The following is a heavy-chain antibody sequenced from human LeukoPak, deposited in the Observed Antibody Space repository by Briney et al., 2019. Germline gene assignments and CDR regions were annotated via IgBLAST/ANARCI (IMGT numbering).Heavy chain of an antibody. D-gene: IGHD1-14*01. J-gene: IGHJ3*02. CDR3: AKVAHHLNAFDI. Sequence: PGGSLRLSCAASGFTFSSYGMHWVRQAPGKGLEWVAVISYDGSNKYYADSVKGRFTISRDNSKNTLYLQMNSLRAEDTAVYYCAKVAHHLNAFDIWGQGTMVTVSS. CDR1: GFTFSSYG. CDR2: ISYDGSNK. V-gene: IGHV3-30*18.